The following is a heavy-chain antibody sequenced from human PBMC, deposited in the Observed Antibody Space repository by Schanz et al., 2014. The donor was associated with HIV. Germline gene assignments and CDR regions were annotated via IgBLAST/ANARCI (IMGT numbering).Heavy chain of an antibody. Sequence: QVLESGGGLVQTGGSLRLSCVASGFTFSDFSMNWVRRAPGKGLVWVSRINSDGSSTNYADSVKGRLTISRDNAKNTLYLQMNSLRAEDTAVYYCARDLHDYGDARTDYWGQGILVTVSS. CDR1: GFTFSDFS. D-gene: IGHD4-17*01. CDR3: ARDLHDYGDARTDY. V-gene: IGHV3-74*01. J-gene: IGHJ4*02. CDR2: INSDGSST.